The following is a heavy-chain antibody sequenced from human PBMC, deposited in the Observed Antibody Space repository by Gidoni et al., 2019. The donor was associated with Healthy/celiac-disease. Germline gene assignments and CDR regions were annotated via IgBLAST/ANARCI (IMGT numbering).Heavy chain of an antibody. Sequence: QVQLVQSGAEGKKPGSSVKVSCKASGGTFSRSAISCVRKAPGKGLEWMGGIIPICGTANYAQKFQGRVTMTADESTSTAYMELSSLRSEDTAVYYCARDPIGYCSSTSCYTGPSFDPWGQGTLVTVSS. CDR1: GGTFSRSA. V-gene: IGHV1-69*01. CDR3: ARDPIGYCSSTSCYTGPSFDP. J-gene: IGHJ5*02. D-gene: IGHD2-2*02. CDR2: IIPICGTA.